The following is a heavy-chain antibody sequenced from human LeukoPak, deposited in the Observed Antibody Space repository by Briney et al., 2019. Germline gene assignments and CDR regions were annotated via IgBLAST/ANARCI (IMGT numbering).Heavy chain of an antibody. J-gene: IGHJ3*02. D-gene: IGHD3-22*01. CDR3: ARDDSSGYWDDAFDI. CDR1: GGTFSSYA. CDR2: IIPILGIA. V-gene: IGHV1-69*04. Sequence: SVKVSCKASGGTFSSYAISWVRQAPGQGLEWMGRIIPILGIANYAQKFQGRVTITRDTSASTAYMELSSLRSEDTAVYYCARDDSSGYWDDAFDIWGQGTMVTVSS.